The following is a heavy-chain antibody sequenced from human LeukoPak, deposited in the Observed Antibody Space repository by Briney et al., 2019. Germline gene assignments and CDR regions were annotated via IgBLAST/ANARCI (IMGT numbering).Heavy chain of an antibody. Sequence: GGSLRLSCAASGFTFSSYWMSWVRQAPGKGLEWVASIKQDGSEKYYVDSVRGRFTISRDNAKNSLYLQMNSLRAEDTALYYCARAPGEGWFDPWGQGTLVTVSS. J-gene: IGHJ5*02. CDR3: ARAPGEGWFDP. V-gene: IGHV3-7*01. D-gene: IGHD4-17*01. CDR1: GFTFSSYW. CDR2: IKQDGSEK.